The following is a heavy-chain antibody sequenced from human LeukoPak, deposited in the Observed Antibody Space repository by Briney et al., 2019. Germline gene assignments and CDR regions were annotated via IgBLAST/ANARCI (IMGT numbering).Heavy chain of an antibody. CDR1: GGTFSSYA. Sequence: SVKVSCKASGGTFSSYATSWVRQAPGQGLEWMGGIIPIFGTANYAQKFQGRVTITTDESTSTAYMELSSLRSEDTAVYYCARGTYCSGGSCYSADYWGQGTLVTVSS. CDR2: IIPIFGTA. J-gene: IGHJ4*02. CDR3: ARGTYCSGGSCYSADY. V-gene: IGHV1-69*05. D-gene: IGHD2-15*01.